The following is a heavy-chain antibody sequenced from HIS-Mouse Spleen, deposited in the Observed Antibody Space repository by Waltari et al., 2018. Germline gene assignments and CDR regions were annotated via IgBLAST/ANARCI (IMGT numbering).Heavy chain of an antibody. J-gene: IGHJ2*01. D-gene: IGHD6-13*01. V-gene: IGHV4-39*07. Sequence: QLQLQESGPGLVKPSETLSLTCTVSGGSISSSSYYWGWIRQPPGKGLEWIGSIYYSGSTYYNPSLKSGVNISVDTSKNQFSLKLSSVTAADTAVYYCAREIPYSSSWYDWYFDLWGRGTLVTVSS. CDR1: GGSISSSSYY. CDR2: IYYSGST. CDR3: AREIPYSSSWYDWYFDL.